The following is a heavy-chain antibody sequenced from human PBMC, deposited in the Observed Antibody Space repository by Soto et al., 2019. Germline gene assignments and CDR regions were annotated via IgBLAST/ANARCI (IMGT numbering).Heavy chain of an antibody. V-gene: IGHV3-30*18. D-gene: IGHD5-12*01. Sequence: TGGSLRLSCAASGFTFSSYGMHWVRQAPGKGLEWVAVISYDGSNKYYADSVKGRFTISRDNSKNTLYLQMNSLRAEDTAVYYCAKDREMATITGAFDIWGQGTMVTVSS. CDR3: AKDREMATITGAFDI. CDR1: GFTFSSYG. J-gene: IGHJ3*02. CDR2: ISYDGSNK.